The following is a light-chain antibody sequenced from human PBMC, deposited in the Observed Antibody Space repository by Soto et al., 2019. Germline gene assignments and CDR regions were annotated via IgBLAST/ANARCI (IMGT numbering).Light chain of an antibody. V-gene: IGKV3-15*01. J-gene: IGKJ5*01. Sequence: EVVMTQSPATLSVSPGERATLSCRASQTVGKNYLAWYQQKPGQAPRLLIYGISARATGIPARFSGSGSGTEFTLTINSLQSEDFAVYYCQQYTNWPITFGQGTPLEIK. CDR2: GIS. CDR3: QQYTNWPIT. CDR1: QTVGKN.